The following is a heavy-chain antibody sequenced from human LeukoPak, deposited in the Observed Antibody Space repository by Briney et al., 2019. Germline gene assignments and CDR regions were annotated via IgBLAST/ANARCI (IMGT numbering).Heavy chain of an antibody. CDR1: GYTFTGYY. V-gene: IGHV1-2*02. CDR2: INPNSGGT. CDR3: ARDGSSSGWYAGPGYYYYYMDV. J-gene: IGHJ6*03. Sequence: ASVKVSCKASGYTFTGYYMHWVRQAPGQGLEWMGWINPNSGGTNYAQKFQGRVTMTRDTSISTAYMELSRLRSDDTAVYHCARDGSSSGWYAGPGYYYYYMDVWGKGTTVTISS. D-gene: IGHD6-19*01.